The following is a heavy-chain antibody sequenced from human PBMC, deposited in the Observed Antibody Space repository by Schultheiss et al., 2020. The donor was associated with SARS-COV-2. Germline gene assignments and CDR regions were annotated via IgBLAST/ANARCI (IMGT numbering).Heavy chain of an antibody. D-gene: IGHD3-10*01. CDR2: IYYSGST. Sequence: SETLSLTCTVSGGSISSYYWSWIRQPAGKGLEWIGSIYYSGSTYYNPSLKSRVTISVDTSKNQFSLKLSSVTAADTAVYYCARHGGGLLWFGELSHFQHWGQGTLVTVSS. J-gene: IGHJ1*01. V-gene: IGHV4-59*04. CDR1: GGSISSYY. CDR3: ARHGGGLLWFGELSHFQH.